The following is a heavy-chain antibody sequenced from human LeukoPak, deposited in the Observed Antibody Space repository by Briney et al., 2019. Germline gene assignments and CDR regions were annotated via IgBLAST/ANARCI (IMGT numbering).Heavy chain of an antibody. Sequence: GGSLRLSCVVSGVTFSGSAVHWVRQASGKGLEWVGRIRSKANNYATAYAASVKGRFPISRDDSKNTAYLQMNSLQTEDPAVYYCTGDNFDSSVKFDYWGQGTLVTVSS. CDR3: TGDNFDSSVKFDY. J-gene: IGHJ4*02. CDR1: GVTFSGSA. D-gene: IGHD3-22*01. V-gene: IGHV3-73*01. CDR2: IRSKANNYAT.